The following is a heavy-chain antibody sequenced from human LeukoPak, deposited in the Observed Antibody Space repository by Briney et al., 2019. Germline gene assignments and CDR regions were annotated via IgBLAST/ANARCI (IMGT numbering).Heavy chain of an antibody. V-gene: IGHV3-7*04. CDR3: ARDQWRLFDY. Sequence: GGSLRLSCAASGFTFSNYWMTWVRQAPGKGLEWVANIKEDGSDKYYVDSVKDRFTISRDNAKNSLYLQMNSLRVEDTAEYFCARDQWRLFDYWGQGTLVAVSS. CDR1: GFTFSNYW. CDR2: IKEDGSDK. J-gene: IGHJ4*02. D-gene: IGHD2-21*02.